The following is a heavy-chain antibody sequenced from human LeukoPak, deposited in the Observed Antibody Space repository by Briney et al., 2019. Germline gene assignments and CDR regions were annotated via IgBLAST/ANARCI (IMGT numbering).Heavy chain of an antibody. CDR3: AKYGRSRIQLLRRYWYSDL. V-gene: IGHV3-23*01. CDR1: GFTFSSYA. J-gene: IGHJ2*01. D-gene: IGHD5-18*01. Sequence: GGSLRLSCAASGFTFSSYAMSWVRQAPGKGLEWVSAIRGSGGSTYYADSVKGRFTISRDNSKNTLYLHMNSLRAEDTAVYYCAKYGRSRIQLLRRYWYSDLWGRGTLVTVSS. CDR2: IRGSGGST.